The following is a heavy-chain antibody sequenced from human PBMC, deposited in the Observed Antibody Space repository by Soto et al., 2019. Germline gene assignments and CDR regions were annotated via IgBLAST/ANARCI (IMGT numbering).Heavy chain of an antibody. V-gene: IGHV1-69*01. CDR3: ALDCSGYGGAFAI. D-gene: IGHD3-22*01. Sequence: QVQLVQSGAAVKKPGSSVKVSCKASGGTFSSYAISLVRQAPGQGLEWMGGIIPIFGTANYAQKFQGRVTITADESPSAAYRELSSLRSEATAVYYCALDCSGYGGAFAIWGQGPMVTVSS. J-gene: IGHJ3*02. CDR1: GGTFSSYA. CDR2: IIPIFGTA.